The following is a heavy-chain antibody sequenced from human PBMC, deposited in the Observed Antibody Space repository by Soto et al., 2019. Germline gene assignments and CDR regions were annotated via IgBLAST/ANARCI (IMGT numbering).Heavy chain of an antibody. Sequence: PGGSLRLSCAASGFTFSSYSMNWVRQAPGKGLEWVSYISSSSSSTIYYADSVKGRFTISRDNAKNSLYLQMNSLRDEDTAVYYCARPEYSSSSYGMDVSGQATTVTVSS. CDR2: ISSSSSSTI. CDR3: ARPEYSSSSYGMDV. CDR1: GFTFSSYS. D-gene: IGHD6-6*01. V-gene: IGHV3-48*02. J-gene: IGHJ6*02.